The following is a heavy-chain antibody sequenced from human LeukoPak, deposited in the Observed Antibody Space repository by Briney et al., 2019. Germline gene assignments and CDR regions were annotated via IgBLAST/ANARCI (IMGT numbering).Heavy chain of an antibody. V-gene: IGHV4-59*08. CDR3: ARHPYYYDSSGYQAFDI. CDR2: IYYSGST. J-gene: IGHJ3*02. CDR1: GGSTSSYY. Sequence: SETLSLTCTVSGGSTSSYYWSWIRQPPGKGLEWIGYIYYSGSTNYNPSLKSRVTISVDTSKNQFSLKLSSVTAADTAVYYCARHPYYYDSSGYQAFDIWGQGTMVTVSS. D-gene: IGHD3-22*01.